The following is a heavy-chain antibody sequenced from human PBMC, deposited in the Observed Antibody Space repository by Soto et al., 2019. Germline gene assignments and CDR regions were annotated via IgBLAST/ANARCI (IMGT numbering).Heavy chain of an antibody. D-gene: IGHD2-15*01. CDR1: GFTFSSYG. CDR2: IWYDGSNQ. J-gene: IGHJ6*02. CDR3: ASEYCSGGSCYYYGMDV. V-gene: IGHV3-33*01. Sequence: QVQLVESGGGVVQPGRSLRLSCAASGFTFSSYGMHWVRQAPGKGLEWVAVIWYDGSNQYYADSVKGRFTISRDNSKNTLYLQMNSLRAEDTAVYYCASEYCSGGSCYYYGMDVWGQGTTVTVSS.